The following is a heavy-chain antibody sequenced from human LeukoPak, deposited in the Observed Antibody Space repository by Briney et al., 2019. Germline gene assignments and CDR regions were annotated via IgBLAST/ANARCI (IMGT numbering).Heavy chain of an antibody. V-gene: IGHV3-7*01. CDR1: GFTFSSYW. D-gene: IGHD6-13*01. Sequence: PGGSLRLSCAASGFTFSSYWMSWVRQAPGKGREWVANIKQDGSEKYYVDSVKGRFTISRDNAKNSLYLQMNSLRAEDTAVYYCARVIAALQFDYWGQGTLVTVSS. CDR2: IKQDGSEK. J-gene: IGHJ4*02. CDR3: ARVIAALQFDY.